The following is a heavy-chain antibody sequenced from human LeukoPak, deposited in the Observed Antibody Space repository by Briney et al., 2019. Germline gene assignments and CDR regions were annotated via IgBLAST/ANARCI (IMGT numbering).Heavy chain of an antibody. CDR1: GYTFTGYY. V-gene: IGHV1-2*02. CDR3: ARENRGGTSISSHIYYFDY. J-gene: IGHJ4*02. Sequence: ASVKVSCKASGYTFTGYYIDWVRQAPGQGLEWMGWINPNSGGTNFAQKFQGRVTMTRDTSISTAYMELSRLRSDDTAVYYCARENRGGTSISSHIYYFDYWGQGTLVTVSS. D-gene: IGHD1-14*01. CDR2: INPNSGGT.